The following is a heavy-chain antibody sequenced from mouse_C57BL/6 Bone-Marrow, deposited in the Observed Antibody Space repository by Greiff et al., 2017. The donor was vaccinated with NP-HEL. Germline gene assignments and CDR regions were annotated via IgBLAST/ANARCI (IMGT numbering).Heavy chain of an antibody. V-gene: IGHV1-7*01. CDR1: GYTFTSYW. CDR2: INTSSGYT. Sequence: QVQLQQSGAELAKPGASVKLSCKASGYTFTSYWMHWVKQRPGQGLEWIGYINTSSGYTKYNQKFKGKATLTADKSSSTAYMQLSSLTYEDSAVYYCARGSNPFAYWGQGTLVTVSA. D-gene: IGHD2-5*01. J-gene: IGHJ3*01. CDR3: ARGSNPFAY.